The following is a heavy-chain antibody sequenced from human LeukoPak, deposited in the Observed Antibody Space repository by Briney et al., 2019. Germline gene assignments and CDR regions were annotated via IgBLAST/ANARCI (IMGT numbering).Heavy chain of an antibody. Sequence: SETLSLTCAVYGGSFSGYYWSWIRQPPGKGLEWIGEINHSGSTNYNPSLKSRVTISVDTSKNRFSLKLSSVTAADTAVYYCARGRYDSSGYHQKTYGMDVWGQGTTVTVSS. D-gene: IGHD3-22*01. CDR3: ARGRYDSSGYHQKTYGMDV. J-gene: IGHJ6*02. CDR2: INHSGST. V-gene: IGHV4-34*01. CDR1: GGSFSGYY.